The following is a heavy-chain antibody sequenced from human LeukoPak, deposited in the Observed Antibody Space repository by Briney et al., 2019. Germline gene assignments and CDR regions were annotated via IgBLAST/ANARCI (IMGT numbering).Heavy chain of an antibody. V-gene: IGHV3-48*01. CDR3: AKSAVRGVPVLGN. CDR1: GFTFSSYS. D-gene: IGHD3-3*01. J-gene: IGHJ4*02. CDR2: TNSRSSTI. Sequence: PGGSLRLSCAASGFTFSSYSMNWVRQAPGKGLEWVAYTNSRSSTIFYADSVKGRFTISRDNSKNTLYLQINSLRAEDTAVYYCAKSAVRGVPVLGNWGQGTLVTVSS.